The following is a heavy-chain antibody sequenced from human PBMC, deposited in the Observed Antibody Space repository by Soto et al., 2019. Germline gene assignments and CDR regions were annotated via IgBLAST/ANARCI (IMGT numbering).Heavy chain of an antibody. CDR3: ARVCTGGSCYQFDS. V-gene: IGHV3-74*01. CDR2: INGDGSNT. CDR1: GFTFSSYW. Sequence: PGGSLRLSCAASGFTFSSYWMHWVRQAPGKGLVWVSRINGDGSNTNYADSVKGRLTISRDNAKNTLYLQMNSLRADDTAVYYCARVCTGGSCYQFDSWGQGTLVTVSS. J-gene: IGHJ4*02. D-gene: IGHD2-15*01.